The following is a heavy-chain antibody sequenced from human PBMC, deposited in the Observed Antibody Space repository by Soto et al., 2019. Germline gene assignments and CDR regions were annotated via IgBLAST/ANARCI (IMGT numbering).Heavy chain of an antibody. J-gene: IGHJ6*02. V-gene: IGHV4-59*01. D-gene: IGHD6-19*01. Sequence: ASETLSLTCTVSGGSISNYYWSWIRQPPGKGLEWIGYIYYSGSANYNPSLKSRVTISVDTSKNQFSLKLSSVTAADTAVYYCARGQYSSGWGTDTYYYYYGMDVWGQGTTVTVSS. CDR3: ARGQYSSGWGTDTYYYYYGMDV. CDR1: GGSISNYY. CDR2: IYYSGSA.